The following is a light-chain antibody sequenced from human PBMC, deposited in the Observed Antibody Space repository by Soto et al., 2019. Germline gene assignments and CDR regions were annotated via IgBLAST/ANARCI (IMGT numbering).Light chain of an antibody. J-gene: IGLJ2*01. CDR3: SSYTSKSSLI. Sequence: QSALTQPASVSGSPGQSITISCAGTMRDVGAYNLVSWYQQQPGRAPQVIIYEVRNRPSGISFRFSGSKSGNTASLTISGLQAEDEADYYCSSYTSKSSLIFGGGTKLTVL. V-gene: IGLV2-14*01. CDR1: MRDVGAYNL. CDR2: EVR.